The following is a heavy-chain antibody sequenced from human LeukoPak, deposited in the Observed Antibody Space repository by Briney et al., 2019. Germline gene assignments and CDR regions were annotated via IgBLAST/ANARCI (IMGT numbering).Heavy chain of an antibody. Sequence: ASVKVSCEASGYTFTSYDINWVRQATGQGLEWMGWMNPNSGNTGYAQKFQGRVTMTRNTSISTAYMELSSLRSEDTAVYYCARGLGPTIRRKGLNYWGQGTLVTVSS. CDR1: GYTFTSYD. V-gene: IGHV1-8*01. J-gene: IGHJ4*02. D-gene: IGHD5-12*01. CDR3: ARGLGPTIRRKGLNY. CDR2: MNPNSGNT.